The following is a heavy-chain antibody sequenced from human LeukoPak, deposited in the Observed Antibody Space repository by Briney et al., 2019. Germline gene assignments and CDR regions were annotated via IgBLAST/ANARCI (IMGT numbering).Heavy chain of an antibody. V-gene: IGHV1-46*01. CDR1: GYTFTSYY. D-gene: IGHD3-3*01. CDR3: ARGIGAYYDFWSGYPDXDWFDP. Sequence: ASVKVSCKASGYTFTSYYMHWVRQAPGQGLEWMGIVNPSGGSTSYAQKFQGRVTMTRDTSTSTVYMELSSLRSEDTAVYYCARGIGAYYDFWSGYPDXDWFDPWGQXTLVXVSS. CDR2: VNPSGGST. J-gene: IGHJ5*02.